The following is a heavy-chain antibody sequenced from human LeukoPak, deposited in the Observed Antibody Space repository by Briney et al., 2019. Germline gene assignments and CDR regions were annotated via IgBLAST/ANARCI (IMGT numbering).Heavy chain of an antibody. CDR3: ASLNWGYAPPNDY. V-gene: IGHV4-34*01. D-gene: IGHD7-27*01. CDR2: INHSGST. CDR1: GDSISGYY. Sequence: SETLSLTCAVSGDSISGYYWSWIRQPPGKGLEWIGEINHSGSTNYNPSLKSRVTISVDTSKNQFSLKLSSVTAADTAVYYCASLNWGYAPPNDYWGQGTLVTVSS. J-gene: IGHJ4*02.